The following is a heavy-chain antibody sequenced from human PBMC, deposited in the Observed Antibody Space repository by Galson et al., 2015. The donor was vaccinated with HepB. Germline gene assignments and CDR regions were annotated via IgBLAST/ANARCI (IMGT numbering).Heavy chain of an antibody. D-gene: IGHD6-13*01. V-gene: IGHV3-23*05. Sequence: SLRLSCAASGFTFSNYAMSWVRQAPGKGLEWVSGISTSGDSIYYADSVKGRFTIYRENSKNTLYLPMNSLTVECTAVYYCAKVGEGSWHFLPYYTDVWGKGTTVTVSS. CDR2: ISTSGDSI. J-gene: IGHJ6*03. CDR1: GFTFSNYA. CDR3: AKVGEGSWHFLPYYTDV.